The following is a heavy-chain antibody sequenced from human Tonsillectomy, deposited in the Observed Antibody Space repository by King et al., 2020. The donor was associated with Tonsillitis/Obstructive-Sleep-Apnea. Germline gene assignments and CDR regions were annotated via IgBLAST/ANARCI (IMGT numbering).Heavy chain of an antibody. J-gene: IGHJ6*03. Sequence: QLQESGPGLVKPSETLSLTCTVSGGSISSYYWSWIRQPPGKGLEWIGYIYYSGSTNYNPSLQSRVTISVDTSKNQFSLKLSSVTAADTAVYYCARVATYYDFWSGYYDYYYYYMDVWGKGTTVTVSS. V-gene: IGHV4-59*01. D-gene: IGHD3-3*01. CDR1: GGSISSYY. CDR2: IYYSGST. CDR3: ARVATYYDFWSGYYDYYYYYMDV.